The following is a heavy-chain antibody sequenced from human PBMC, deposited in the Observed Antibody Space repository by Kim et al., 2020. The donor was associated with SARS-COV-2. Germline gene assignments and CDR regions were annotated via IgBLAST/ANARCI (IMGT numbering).Heavy chain of an antibody. Sequence: ASVKVSCKASGYTFTDYYLHWVRQAPGHGLEWMGLINPKTGDTNFTQKSQGRVTMTRDTSISTVYMELNRLRSDDTGVYYCASFYGTTNSDNQYID. D-gene: IGHD4-17*01. J-gene: IGHJ4*01. CDR3: ASFYGTTNSDNQYID. V-gene: IGHV1-2*05. CDR1: GYTFTDYY. CDR2: INPKTGDT.